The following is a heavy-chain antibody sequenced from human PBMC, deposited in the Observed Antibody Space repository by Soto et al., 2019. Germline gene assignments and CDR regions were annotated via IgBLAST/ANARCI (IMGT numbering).Heavy chain of an antibody. D-gene: IGHD6-19*01. Sequence: SETLSLTCTVSGGSISPYYWSWIRQPPGEGLEWIGYIYYSGSTNYNPSLKSRVTISVDTSKNQFSLKLTSVTAADTAVYYCARSRYTSGWWTPPFDYWGQGTLVTVSS. V-gene: IGHV4-59*01. CDR1: GGSISPYY. CDR2: IYYSGST. CDR3: ARSRYTSGWWTPPFDY. J-gene: IGHJ4*02.